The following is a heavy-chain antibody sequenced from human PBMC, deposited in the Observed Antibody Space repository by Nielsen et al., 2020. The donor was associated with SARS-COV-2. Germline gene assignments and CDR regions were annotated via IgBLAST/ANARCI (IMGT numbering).Heavy chain of an antibody. CDR1: GESFRGFY. D-gene: IGHD5-24*01. CDR3: ARGRDGGIYAYLHHMDV. Sequence: SETLSLTCGVHGESFRGFYWTWIRQAPGKGLKWIGEINHNGGTNYISPLTSRVTISVDTSRRQFSLKMTSLTAADTAVYYCARGRDGGIYAYLHHMDVWGEGTAVTVSS. J-gene: IGHJ6*03. V-gene: IGHV4-34*01. CDR2: INHNGGT.